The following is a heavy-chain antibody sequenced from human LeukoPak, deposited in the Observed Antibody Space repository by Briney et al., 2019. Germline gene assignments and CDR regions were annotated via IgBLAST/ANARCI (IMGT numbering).Heavy chain of an antibody. V-gene: IGHV3-23*01. J-gene: IGHJ4*02. Sequence: GGSLRLSCAASGFTFSSYTMSWVRQAPGKGLEWVSAISGSGGSTYYADSVKGRFTISRDNSKNTLYLQMNSLRAEDTAVYYCAKGWPIIDTEPNFDYWGQGTLVTVSS. CDR1: GFTFSSYT. D-gene: IGHD1-14*01. CDR2: ISGSGGST. CDR3: AKGWPIIDTEPNFDY.